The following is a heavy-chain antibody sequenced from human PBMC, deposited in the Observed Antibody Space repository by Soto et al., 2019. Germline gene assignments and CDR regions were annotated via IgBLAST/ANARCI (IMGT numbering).Heavy chain of an antibody. CDR3: ARDLEYSSGWYVPGY. V-gene: IGHV3-30-3*01. J-gene: IGHJ4*02. CDR2: ISYDGSNK. D-gene: IGHD6-19*01. Sequence: GSLRLSCAASGFTFSSYAMHWVRQAPGKGLEWVAVISYDGSNKYYADSVKGRFTISRDNSKNTLYLQMNSLRAEDTAVYYCARDLEYSSGWYVPGYWGQGTLVTVSS. CDR1: GFTFSSYA.